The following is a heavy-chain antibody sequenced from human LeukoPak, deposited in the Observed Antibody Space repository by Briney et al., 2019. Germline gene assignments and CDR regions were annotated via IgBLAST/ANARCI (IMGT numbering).Heavy chain of an antibody. V-gene: IGHV1-2*02. J-gene: IGHJ6*02. CDR1: GYTFTGYY. CDR3: ASLVAVAGATGYYYYGVDV. CDR2: INPNSGGT. D-gene: IGHD6-19*01. Sequence: GASVKVSCKASGYTFTGYYMHWVRQAPGQGLEWMGWINPNSGGTNYAQKFQGRVTMTRDTSISTAYMELSRLRSDDTAVYYCASLVAVAGATGYYYYGVDVWGQGTTVTVSS.